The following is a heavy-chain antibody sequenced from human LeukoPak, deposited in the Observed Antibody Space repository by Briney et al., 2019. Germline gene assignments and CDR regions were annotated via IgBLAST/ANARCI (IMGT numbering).Heavy chain of an antibody. Sequence: GESLKISCKGSGYSFTSYWIGWVRQMPGKGLEWMGIIYPGDSDTRYSPSFQGQVTSSADKSISTAYLQWSSLKASDTAMYYCGISSSWYKWSAFDIWGQGTMVTVSS. D-gene: IGHD6-13*01. J-gene: IGHJ3*02. CDR2: IYPGDSDT. CDR1: GYSFTSYW. V-gene: IGHV5-51*01. CDR3: GISSSWYKWSAFDI.